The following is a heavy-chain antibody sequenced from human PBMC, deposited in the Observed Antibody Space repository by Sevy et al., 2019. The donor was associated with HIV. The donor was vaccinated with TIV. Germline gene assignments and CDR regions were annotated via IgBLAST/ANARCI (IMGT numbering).Heavy chain of an antibody. CDR2: ISYDGSNK. V-gene: IGHV3-33*01. CDR3: AREHLHWFDP. CDR1: GFIFYTFG. J-gene: IGHJ5*02. Sequence: GGSLRLSCAASGFIFYTFGMHWVRQAPGKGLEWVAVISYDGSNKYYADSVKGRFTISRDNSKNTLYLLMNGLRAEDTAVYYCAREHLHWFDPRGQGTLVTVSS.